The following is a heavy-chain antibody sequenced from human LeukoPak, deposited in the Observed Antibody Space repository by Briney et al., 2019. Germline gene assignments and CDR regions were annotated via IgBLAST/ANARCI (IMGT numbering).Heavy chain of an antibody. J-gene: IGHJ4*02. CDR2: IYYSGST. V-gene: IGHV4-59*12. CDR1: GGSISSYY. D-gene: IGHD3-3*01. Sequence: SETLSLACTVSGGSISSYYWSWIRQPPGKGLEWIGYIYYSGSTNYNPSLKSRVTISVDTSKNQFSLKLSSVTAADTAVYYCARRNYDFWSGYYVSFDYWGQGTLVTVSS. CDR3: ARRNYDFWSGYYVSFDY.